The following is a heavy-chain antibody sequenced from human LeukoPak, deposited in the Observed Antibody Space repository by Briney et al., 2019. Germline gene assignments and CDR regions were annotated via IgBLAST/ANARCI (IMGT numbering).Heavy chain of an antibody. CDR1: GGSISSSNW. V-gene: IGHV4-4*02. Sequence: PSETLSLTCTVSGGSISSSNWWSWVRQPPGKGLEWIGEIYHSGSTNYNPSLKSRVTISVDKSKNQFSLKLSSVTAADTAVYYCASYLDTYSSGWYEFRLWYFDLWGRGTLVTVSS. D-gene: IGHD6-19*01. J-gene: IGHJ2*01. CDR3: ASYLDTYSSGWYEFRLWYFDL. CDR2: IYHSGST.